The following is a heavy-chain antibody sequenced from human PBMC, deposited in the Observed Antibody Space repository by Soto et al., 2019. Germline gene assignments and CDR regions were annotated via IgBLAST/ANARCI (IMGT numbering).Heavy chain of an antibody. CDR3: ARDKRDLRFLEWSYYFDY. CDR1: GFTFTSYA. J-gene: IGHJ4*02. Sequence: QVQLVESGGGVVQPGRSERLSCAASGFTFTSYAMHWVRQAPGKGLEWVAVISYDGSNKYYADSVKGRFTISRDNSKNTLYLQMNSLRAEDTAVYYCARDKRDLRFLEWSYYFDYWGQGTLVTVSS. D-gene: IGHD3-3*01. CDR2: ISYDGSNK. V-gene: IGHV3-30-3*01.